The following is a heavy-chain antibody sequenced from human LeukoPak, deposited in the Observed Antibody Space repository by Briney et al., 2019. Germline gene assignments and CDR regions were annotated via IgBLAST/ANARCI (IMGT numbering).Heavy chain of an antibody. J-gene: IGHJ4*02. CDR3: ARDGLYYYDSSGYFGY. Sequence: GGSLRLSCAASGFTFSSYAMSWVRQAPGKGLEWVSAISGSGGSTYYADSVKGRFTISRDNSKNTLYLQMNSLRAEDTAVYYCARDGLYYYDSSGYFGYWGQGTLVTVSS. D-gene: IGHD3-22*01. V-gene: IGHV3-23*01. CDR2: ISGSGGST. CDR1: GFTFSSYA.